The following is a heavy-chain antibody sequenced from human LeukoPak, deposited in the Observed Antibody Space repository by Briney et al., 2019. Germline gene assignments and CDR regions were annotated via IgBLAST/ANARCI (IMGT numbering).Heavy chain of an antibody. V-gene: IGHV3-30*18. CDR3: VKGQRIAAEIMGEHYFDY. J-gene: IGHJ4*02. Sequence: GGSLRLSCAASGFTFSSYGIHWVRQAPGKGLEWVAVISYDGSNKYYADSVKGRFTISRDNSKNTLYLQMNSLRAEDTAVYYCVKGQRIAAEIMGEHYFDYWGQGTLVTVSS. D-gene: IGHD6-25*01. CDR2: ISYDGSNK. CDR1: GFTFSSYG.